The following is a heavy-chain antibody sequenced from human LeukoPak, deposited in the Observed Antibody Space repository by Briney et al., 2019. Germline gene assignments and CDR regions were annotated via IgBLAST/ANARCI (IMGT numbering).Heavy chain of an antibody. CDR2: INPNSGGT. D-gene: IGHD6-19*01. Sequence: AASVKVSCKASGYTFTGYYMHWVRQAPGQGLEWMGWINPNSGGTNYAQKFQGRVTMTRDTSISTAYMELSRLRSDDTAVYYCAREGAIAVAGQFDYWGQGTLVTVSS. CDR3: AREGAIAVAGQFDY. V-gene: IGHV1-2*02. J-gene: IGHJ4*02. CDR1: GYTFTGYY.